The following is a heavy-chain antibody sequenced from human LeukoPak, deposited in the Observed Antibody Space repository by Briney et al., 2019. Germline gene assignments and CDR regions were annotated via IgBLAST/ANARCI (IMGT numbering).Heavy chain of an antibody. D-gene: IGHD3-22*01. Sequence: SETLSLTCTVSGGSISSGDYYWSWIRQPPGKGLEWIGYIYYSRSTYYNPSLKSRVTISVDASKNQFSLKLSSVTAADTAVYYCARPSNGVVVNWGQGTLVTVSS. CDR1: GGSISSGDYY. CDR2: IYYSRST. CDR3: ARPSNGVVVN. V-gene: IGHV4-30-4*01. J-gene: IGHJ4*02.